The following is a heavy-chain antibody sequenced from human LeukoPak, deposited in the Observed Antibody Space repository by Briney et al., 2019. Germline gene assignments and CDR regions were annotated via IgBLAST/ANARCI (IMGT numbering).Heavy chain of an antibody. CDR3: ATSRSFDY. J-gene: IGHJ4*02. CDR2: IKQDGSEK. V-gene: IGHV3-7*01. Sequence: GGSLRLSCAASGFTFSSYWMTWVRQAPGKELEWVANIKQDGSEKYYVDSVKGRFTISRDNAKNSLYLEMNSLRAEDTAVYYCATSRSFDYWGQGTLVTVSS. CDR1: GFTFSSYW.